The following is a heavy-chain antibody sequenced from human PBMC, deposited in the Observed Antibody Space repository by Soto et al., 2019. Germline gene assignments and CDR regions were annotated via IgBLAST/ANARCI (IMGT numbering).Heavy chain of an antibody. D-gene: IGHD3-16*01. CDR1: GYTFTSYA. CDR3: ARGYGGPIGWFDP. V-gene: IGHV1-3*01. J-gene: IGHJ5*02. Sequence: QVQLVQSGAEVKKPGASVKVSCKASGYTFTSYAMHWVRQAPGQRLEWMGWINAGNGNTKYSQKFQGRVTITRDTSASTAYMELSSLRSEDTAVSYCARGYGGPIGWFDPWGQGTLVTVSS. CDR2: INAGNGNT.